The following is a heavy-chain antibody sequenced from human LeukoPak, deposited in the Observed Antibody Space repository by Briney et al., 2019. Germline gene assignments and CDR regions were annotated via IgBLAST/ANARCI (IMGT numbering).Heavy chain of an antibody. CDR2: ISAYNGKT. V-gene: IGHV1-18*01. D-gene: IGHD3-16*02. CDR1: GYTFTSYG. J-gene: IGHJ4*02. CDR3: ARVRNDYVWGSYRYTYYFDY. Sequence: GASVKVSCKASGYTFTSYGISWVRQAPGQGLEWMGWISAYNGKTNYAQKLQGRVTMTTDTSTSTAYMELRSLRSDDTAVYYCARVRNDYVWGSYRYTYYFDYWGQGTLVTVSS.